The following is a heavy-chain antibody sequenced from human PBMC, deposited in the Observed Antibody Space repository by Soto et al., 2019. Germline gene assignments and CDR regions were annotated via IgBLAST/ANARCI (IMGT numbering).Heavy chain of an antibody. CDR1: GFTFSSYS. CDR3: ERDLLPNPRDYYYYGMDV. J-gene: IGHJ6*02. D-gene: IGHD2-8*01. CDR2: ISSSSSYI. Sequence: PGGSLRLSCAASGFTFSSYSMNWVRQAPGKGLEWVSSISSSSSYIYYADSVKGRFTISRDNAKNSLYLQMNSLRAEDTAVYYCERDLLPNPRDYYYYGMDVWGQGTTVTV. V-gene: IGHV3-21*01.